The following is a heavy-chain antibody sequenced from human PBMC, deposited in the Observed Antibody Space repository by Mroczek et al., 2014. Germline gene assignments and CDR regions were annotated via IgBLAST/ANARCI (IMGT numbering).Heavy chain of an antibody. D-gene: IGHD3-22*01. CDR2: IYYSGST. CDR3: ARAPAYYYDSSGSYYFDY. V-gene: IGHV4-30-4*01. J-gene: IGHJ4*02. Sequence: QVQLQQWGPGLVKPSQTLSLTCTVSGGSISSGDYYWSWIRQPPGKGLEWIGYIYYSGSTYYNPSLKSRVTISVDTSKNQFSLKLSSVTAADTAVYYCARAPAYYYDSSGSYYFDYWGQGTLVTVSS. CDR1: GGSISSGDYY.